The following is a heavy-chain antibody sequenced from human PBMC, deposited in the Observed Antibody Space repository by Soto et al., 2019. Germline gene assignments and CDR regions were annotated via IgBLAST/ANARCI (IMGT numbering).Heavy chain of an antibody. CDR2: IFSSGRT. Sequence: VQLPESGPGLVKPSETLSLSCDVSGASLLSSYWSWVRQPAGKGLEWIGHIFSSGRTSYNPSLKSRVTMSIDTPNHKFSLSLNSVTAADTAVYYCAKGWDVKYFDHWGQGARVTVSS. CDR3: AKGWDVKYFDH. D-gene: IGHD1-26*01. J-gene: IGHJ4*02. CDR1: GASLLSSY. V-gene: IGHV4-4*07.